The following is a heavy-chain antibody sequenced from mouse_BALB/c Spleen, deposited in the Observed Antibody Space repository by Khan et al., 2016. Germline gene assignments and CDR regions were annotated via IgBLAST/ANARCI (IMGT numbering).Heavy chain of an antibody. J-gene: IGHJ1*01. Sequence: EVKLEESGPGLVKPSQSLSLTCTVTGYSITSDYAWSWIRQFPGNKLEWMGYIFYSGSTTYNPSLKSRISITRDTSKNQFFLQLNSVTTEDTATYYCARGDWYFDVWGAGTTVTVSS. V-gene: IGHV3-2*02. CDR3: ARGDWYFDV. CDR1: GYSITSDYA. CDR2: IFYSGST.